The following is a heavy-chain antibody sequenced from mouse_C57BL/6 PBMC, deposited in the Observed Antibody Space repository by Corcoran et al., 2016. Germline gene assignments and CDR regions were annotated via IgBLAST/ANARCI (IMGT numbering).Heavy chain of an antibody. J-gene: IGHJ4*01. CDR3: PRGSSPSMDY. Sequence: QVQLKQSGAELVRPGASVKLSCKASGYTFTDYYINWVKQRPGQGLEWIARIYPGSGNTYYNEKFKGKATLTAEKSSSTAYMQLSSLTSEDSAVYFCPRGSSPSMDYWGQGTSVTVSS. CDR1: GYTFTDYY. CDR2: IYPGSGNT. V-gene: IGHV1-76*01. D-gene: IGHD1-1*01.